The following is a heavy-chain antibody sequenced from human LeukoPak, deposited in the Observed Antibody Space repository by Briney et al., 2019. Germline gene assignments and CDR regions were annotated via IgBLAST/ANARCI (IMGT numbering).Heavy chain of an antibody. CDR2: VASKAFGGPP. J-gene: IGHJ4*02. CDR3: ARASGSFWYFDF. CDR1: GFHFGDHV. V-gene: IGHV3-49*04. D-gene: IGHD6-19*01. Sequence: GGSLRLSCRGSGFHFGDHVMNWVRQAPGKGLEWVGFVASKAFGGPPEYAASVKGRLTISRDDSKSIAYLDLNSLKTGDTAVYYCARASGSFWYFDFWGQGTPVTVSS.